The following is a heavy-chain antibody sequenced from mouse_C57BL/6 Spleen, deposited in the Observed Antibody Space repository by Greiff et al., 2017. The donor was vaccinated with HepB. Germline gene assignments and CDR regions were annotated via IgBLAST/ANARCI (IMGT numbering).Heavy chain of an antibody. Sequence: EVMLVESGGGLVKPGGSLKLSCAASGFTFSDYGMHWVRQAPEKGLEWVAYISSGSSTIYYADTVKGRFTISRDNAKNTLFLQMTSLRSEDTAMYYCARSLITTVVVPFAYWGQGTLVTVSA. V-gene: IGHV5-17*01. J-gene: IGHJ3*01. CDR3: ARSLITTVVVPFAY. D-gene: IGHD1-1*01. CDR2: ISSGSSTI. CDR1: GFTFSDYG.